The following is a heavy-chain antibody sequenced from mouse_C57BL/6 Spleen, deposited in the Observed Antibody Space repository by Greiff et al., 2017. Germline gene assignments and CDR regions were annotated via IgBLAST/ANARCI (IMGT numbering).Heavy chain of an antibody. CDR2: IDPSDSET. J-gene: IGHJ2*01. Sequence: QVQLQQPGAELVRPGSSVKLSCKASGYTFTSYWMHWVKQRPIQGLEGIGNIDPSDSETHYNQKFKDKATLTVDKSSSTAYMQLSSLTSEDSAVYYCARGRIYYDLYYFDYWGQGTTLTVSS. D-gene: IGHD2-4*01. V-gene: IGHV1-52*01. CDR1: GYTFTSYW. CDR3: ARGRIYYDLYYFDY.